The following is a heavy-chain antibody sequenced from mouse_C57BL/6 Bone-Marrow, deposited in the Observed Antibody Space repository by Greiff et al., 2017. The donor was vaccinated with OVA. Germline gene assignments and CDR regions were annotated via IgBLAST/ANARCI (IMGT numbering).Heavy chain of an antibody. Sequence: EVQLVESGGDLVKPGGSLKLSCAASGFTFSSYGMSWVRQTPDKRLEWVATISSGGSYTYYPDSVKGRFTISRDNAKNTLYLQMSRLKSEDTAMYYCARRGYGNPFAYWGQGTLVTVSA. V-gene: IGHV5-6*01. CDR3: ARRGYGNPFAY. CDR2: ISSGGSYT. J-gene: IGHJ3*01. CDR1: GFTFSSYG. D-gene: IGHD2-1*01.